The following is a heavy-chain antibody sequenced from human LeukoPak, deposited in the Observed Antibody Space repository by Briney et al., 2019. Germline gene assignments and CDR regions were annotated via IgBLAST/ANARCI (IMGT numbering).Heavy chain of an antibody. CDR1: GFTFRSHW. V-gene: IGHV3-7*01. CDR2: IKQDGSEK. CDR3: ARDRGSGWYPFDY. J-gene: IGHJ4*02. D-gene: IGHD6-19*01. Sequence: PGGSLRLSCAASGFTFRSHWMSWVRQAPGKGLEWVANIKQDGSEKYYVDSVKGRFTISRDNAKNSLYLQMNSLRAEDTAVYYCARDRGSGWYPFDYWGQGTLVTVSS.